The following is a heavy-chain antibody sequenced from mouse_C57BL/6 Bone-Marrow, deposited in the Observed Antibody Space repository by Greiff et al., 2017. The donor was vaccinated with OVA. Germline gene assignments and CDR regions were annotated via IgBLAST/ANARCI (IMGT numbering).Heavy chain of an antibody. D-gene: IGHD1-1*01. Sequence: VQLKESGGDLVKPGGSLKLSCAASGFTFSSYGMSWVRQTPDKRLEWVATISSGGSYTYYPDSVKGRFTISRDNAKNTLYLQMSSLKSEYTAMYYCARHGTTVYAMDYWGQGTSVTVSS. J-gene: IGHJ4*01. V-gene: IGHV5-6*01. CDR3: ARHGTTVYAMDY. CDR1: GFTFSSYG. CDR2: ISSGGSYT.